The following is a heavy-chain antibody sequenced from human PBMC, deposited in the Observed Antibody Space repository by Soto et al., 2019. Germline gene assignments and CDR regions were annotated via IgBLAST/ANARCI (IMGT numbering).Heavy chain of an antibody. CDR3: ARSRGFWPYYGVDV. CDR1: GFTFSSYG. D-gene: IGHD3-3*01. Sequence: GGSLRLSCAVSGFTFSSYGMHWVRQAPGKGLEWVAVISYDGSNKYYADSVKGRFTISRDNSKNTLYLQMNSLRAEDTAVYYCARSRGFWPYYGVDVWGQGTTVTVSS. CDR2: ISYDGSNK. J-gene: IGHJ6*02. V-gene: IGHV3-30-3*01.